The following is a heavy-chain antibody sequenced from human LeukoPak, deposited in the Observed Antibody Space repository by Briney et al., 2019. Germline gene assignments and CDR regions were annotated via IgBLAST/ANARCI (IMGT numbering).Heavy chain of an antibody. CDR2: ISWDGTST. CDR1: GFIFDDYT. V-gene: IGHV3-43*01. CDR3: AKDMPLYCSGGSCPIDH. Sequence: GGSLRLSRTASGFIFDDYTMHWVRQSPGRGLEWVSLISWDGTSTYYADSVRGRFTISRDNTKNFLFLQMTSLTIDDSGLYFCAKDMPLYCSGGSCPIDHWGQGALVTVSS. J-gene: IGHJ4*02. D-gene: IGHD2-15*01.